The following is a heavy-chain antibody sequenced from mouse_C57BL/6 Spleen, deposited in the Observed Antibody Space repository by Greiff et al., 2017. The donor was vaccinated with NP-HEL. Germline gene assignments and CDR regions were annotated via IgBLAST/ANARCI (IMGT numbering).Heavy chain of an antibody. CDR1: GYAFSSYW. CDR2: IYPGDGDT. CDR3: AREHGSSPYYFDY. Sequence: VQLQQSGAELVKPGASVKISCKASGYAFSSYWMNWVKQRPGKGLEWIGQIYPGDGDTNYNGKFKGKATLTADKSSSTAYMQLSSLTSEDSAVYFCAREHGSSPYYFDYWGQGTTLTVSS. J-gene: IGHJ2*01. V-gene: IGHV1-80*01. D-gene: IGHD1-1*01.